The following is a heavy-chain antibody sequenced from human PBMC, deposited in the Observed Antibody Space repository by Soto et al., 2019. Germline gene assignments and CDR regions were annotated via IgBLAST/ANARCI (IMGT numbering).Heavy chain of an antibody. CDR2: IHQSGVT. Sequence: QVQLQVSRPGLVAPSGTLSLSCTVFGDSLRTDFYRDHWLTWVRQFLLGRLEWIGEIHQSGVTHCRPSLKSRLSMSVDSPKAQCSVWLHSVPAADTATYYCGKNTGWPDSQYNYWGQGPLVTVS. CDR1: GDSLRTDFYRDHW. D-gene: IGHD6-19*01. V-gene: IGHV4-4*02. CDR3: GKNTGWPDSQYNY. J-gene: IGHJ4*02.